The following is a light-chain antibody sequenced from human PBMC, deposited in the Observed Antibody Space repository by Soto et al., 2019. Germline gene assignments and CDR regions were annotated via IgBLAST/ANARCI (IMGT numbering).Light chain of an antibody. V-gene: IGKV3-20*01. Sequence: EIVMTHSPATLSMSPWERATLSCRASQSVSSSYLAWYQQKPGQAPRLLIYGASSRATGIPDRFSGGGSGTDFTLTISRLEPEDFAVYHCQQDGRSWTFGQGTKVDIK. J-gene: IGKJ1*01. CDR3: QQDGRSWT. CDR2: GAS. CDR1: QSVSSSY.